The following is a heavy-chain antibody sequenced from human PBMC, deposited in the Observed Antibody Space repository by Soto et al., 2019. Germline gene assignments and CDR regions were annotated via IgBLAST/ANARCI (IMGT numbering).Heavy chain of an antibody. D-gene: IGHD4-17*01. J-gene: IGHJ5*02. CDR3: ARQVYGDYLGGNWFDP. CDR1: EDSISDSRYY. CDR2: ISHDGHA. Sequence: AETLALSCSVLEDSISDSRYYWGWIRQSPEKGLEWIGSISHDGHAYYNPPLKSRVTLFADTSRNQFSLKMKSVTVADTALYFCARQVYGDYLGGNWFDPWGQGATVTVSS. V-gene: IGHV4-39*01.